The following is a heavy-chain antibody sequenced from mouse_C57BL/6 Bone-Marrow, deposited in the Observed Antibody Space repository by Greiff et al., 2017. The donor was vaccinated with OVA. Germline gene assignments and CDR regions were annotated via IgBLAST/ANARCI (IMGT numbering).Heavy chain of an antibody. Sequence: QVQLQQPGAELVMPGASVKLSCKASGYTFTSYWMHWVKQRPGQGLEWIGEIDPSDSYTNYNQKFKGKSTLTVDKSSSTAYMQLSSLTSEDSAVYYCARSLDFDYWGQGTTLTGSS. V-gene: IGHV1-69*01. D-gene: IGHD1-2*01. CDR1: GYTFTSYW. CDR2: IDPSDSYT. CDR3: ARSLDFDY. J-gene: IGHJ2*01.